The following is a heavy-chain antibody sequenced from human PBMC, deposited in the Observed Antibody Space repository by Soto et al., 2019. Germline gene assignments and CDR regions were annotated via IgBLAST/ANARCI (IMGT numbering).Heavy chain of an antibody. CDR2: INAGNGNT. CDR1: GYTFTSYA. Sequence: GASVKVSCKASGYTFTSYAMHWVRQAPGQRLEWMGWINAGNGNTKYSQKFQGRVTITRDTSASTAYMELSSLRSEDTAVYYCARDRSRITIFGVVIIGAFDIWGQGTMVTVSS. V-gene: IGHV1-3*01. CDR3: ARDRSRITIFGVVIIGAFDI. J-gene: IGHJ3*02. D-gene: IGHD3-3*01.